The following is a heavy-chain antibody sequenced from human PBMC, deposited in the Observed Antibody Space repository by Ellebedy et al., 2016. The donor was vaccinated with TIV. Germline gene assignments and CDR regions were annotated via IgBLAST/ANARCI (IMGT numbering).Heavy chain of an antibody. J-gene: IGHJ2*01. CDR1: GFTFDDYA. CDR2: ISWNSGSI. D-gene: IGHD6-13*01. CDR3: AKGRYSSWYHKNWYFDL. V-gene: IGHV3-9*01. Sequence: GGSLRLSCAASGFTFDDYAMHWVRQAPGKGLEWVSGISWNSGSIGYADSVKGRFTISRDNAKNSLYLQMNSLRAEDTALYYCAKGRYSSWYHKNWYFDLWGRGTLVTVSS.